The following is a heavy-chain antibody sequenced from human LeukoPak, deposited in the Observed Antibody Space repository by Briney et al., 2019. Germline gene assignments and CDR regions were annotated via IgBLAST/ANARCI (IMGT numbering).Heavy chain of an antibody. CDR3: ARGALPAATKSLNWFDP. D-gene: IGHD2-2*01. Sequence: SETLSLTRTVSGGSISSYYWSWIRQPPGKGLEGIGYIYYSGSTNYNPSLKSRVTISVDTSKNQFSLKLSSVTAADTAVYYCARGALPAATKSLNWFDPWGQGTLVTVSS. CDR1: GGSISSYY. V-gene: IGHV4-59*01. CDR2: IYYSGST. J-gene: IGHJ5*02.